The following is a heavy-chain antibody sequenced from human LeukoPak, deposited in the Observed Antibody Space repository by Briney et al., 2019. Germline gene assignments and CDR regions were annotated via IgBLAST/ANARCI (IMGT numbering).Heavy chain of an antibody. Sequence: SETLSLTCVVSGGSISSTDYYWGWIRQPPGKGLEWIGSISYSGSTYYNLSLKSRISMSVDTSKNQFSLKLRSVTAADTAVYYCARQKWIGELFTRYFDYWGQGALVTVSS. D-gene: IGHD3-10*01. CDR1: GGSISSTDYY. CDR2: ISYSGST. V-gene: IGHV4-39*01. CDR3: ARQKWIGELFTRYFDY. J-gene: IGHJ4*02.